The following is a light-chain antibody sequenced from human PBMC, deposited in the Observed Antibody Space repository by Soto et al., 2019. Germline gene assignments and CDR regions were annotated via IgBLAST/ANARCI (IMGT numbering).Light chain of an antibody. CDR1: QSVGSD. CDR2: GAS. V-gene: IGKV3-15*01. Sequence: IVLTQSTGTLSLSPGERATLSCRAGQSVGSDLAWYQQKPGQAPRLLSYGASTRATGIPARFSGSGSGTEFTLTISSLQSEDFAVYYCQQYNNWPRTFGQGTKVAIK. CDR3: QQYNNWPRT. J-gene: IGKJ1*01.